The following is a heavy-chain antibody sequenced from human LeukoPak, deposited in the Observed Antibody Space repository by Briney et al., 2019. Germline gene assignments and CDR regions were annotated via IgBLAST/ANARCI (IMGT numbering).Heavy chain of an antibody. Sequence: SETLSPTCTVSGGSISSYYWSWIRQPPGKGLEWIGYIYYSGSTNYNPSLKSRVTISVDTSKNQFSLKLSSVTAADTAVYYCAIYYYDSSGYYLPTDYWGQGTQVTVSS. D-gene: IGHD3-22*01. CDR2: IYYSGST. CDR1: GGSISSYY. V-gene: IGHV4-59*01. J-gene: IGHJ4*02. CDR3: AIYYYDSSGYYLPTDY.